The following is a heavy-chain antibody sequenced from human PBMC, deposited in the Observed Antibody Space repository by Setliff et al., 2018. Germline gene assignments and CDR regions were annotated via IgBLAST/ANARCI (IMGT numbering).Heavy chain of an antibody. CDR3: AKDFRDLGYSDY. Sequence: SETLSLTCSVSGGSINRDYWSWIRQSPEKGLEWIAYIHYSGSTNQNPSLKSRVTISLDTPKNQVSLKLTSVTVADTAVYYCAKDFRDLGYSDYWGQGTLVTVSS. V-gene: IGHV4-59*12. CDR1: GGSINRDY. CDR2: IHYSGST. J-gene: IGHJ4*02.